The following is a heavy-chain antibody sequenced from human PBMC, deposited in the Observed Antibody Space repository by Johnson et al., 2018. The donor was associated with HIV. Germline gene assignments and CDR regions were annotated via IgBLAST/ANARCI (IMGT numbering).Heavy chain of an antibody. CDR2: ISYDGSEK. CDR1: GFTFSSYA. D-gene: IGHD1-26*01. Sequence: QVQLVESGGGVVQPGRSLRLSCAASGFTFSSYAMHWVRQAPGKGLEWVAVISYDGSEKYFADSVKGRFTISRDSSKNTLYLQMNSLKSEDTAVYYCTTDQVDSGSYYNAFHIWGQGTTVTVSS. CDR3: TTDQVDSGSYYNAFHI. V-gene: IGHV3-30*04. J-gene: IGHJ3*02.